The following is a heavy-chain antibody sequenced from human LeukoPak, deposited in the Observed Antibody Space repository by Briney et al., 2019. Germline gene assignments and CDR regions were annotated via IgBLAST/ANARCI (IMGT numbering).Heavy chain of an antibody. Sequence: GESLQISCKGSGSSFTSYWIGWVRQLPGKGLEWMGITYPGDSDTRYSPSFQGQVTISADKSISTAYLQWSSLKASDTAMYYCARHLIVGGQWWFDPWGQGTLVTVSS. CDR2: TYPGDSDT. D-gene: IGHD3-22*01. J-gene: IGHJ5*02. V-gene: IGHV5-51*01. CDR3: ARHLIVGGQWWFDP. CDR1: GSSFTSYW.